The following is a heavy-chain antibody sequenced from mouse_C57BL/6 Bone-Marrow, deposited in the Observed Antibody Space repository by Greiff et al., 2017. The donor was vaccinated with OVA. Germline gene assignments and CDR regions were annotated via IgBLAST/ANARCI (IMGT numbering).Heavy chain of an antibody. CDR2: ISDGGSYT. Sequence: DVKLVESGGGLVKPGGSLKLSCAASGFTFSSYAMSWVRQTPEKRLEWVATISDGGSYTYYPDNVKGRFTISRDNAKNNLYLQMSHLKSEDTAMYYCARGVSYAMDYWGQGTSVTVSS. J-gene: IGHJ4*01. V-gene: IGHV5-4*03. CDR1: GFTFSSYA. CDR3: ARGVSYAMDY.